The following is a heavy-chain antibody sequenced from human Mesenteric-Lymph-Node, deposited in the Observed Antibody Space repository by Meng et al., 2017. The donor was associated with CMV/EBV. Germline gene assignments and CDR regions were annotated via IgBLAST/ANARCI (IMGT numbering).Heavy chain of an antibody. V-gene: IGHV4-34*01. D-gene: IGHD3-10*01. J-gene: IGHJ4*02. CDR3: ARVGVPRSSFYFDY. Sequence: CAVYGGSFSGYYWSWIRQPPGKGLEWIGEINHSGSTNYNPSLKSRVTISVDTSKNQFSLKLSSVTAADTAVFYCARVGVPRSSFYFDYWGQGTLVTVSS. CDR2: INHSGST. CDR1: GGSFSGYY.